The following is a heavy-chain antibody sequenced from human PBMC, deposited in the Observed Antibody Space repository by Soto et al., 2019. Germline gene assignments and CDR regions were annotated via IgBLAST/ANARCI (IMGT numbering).Heavy chain of an antibody. D-gene: IGHD3-22*01. J-gene: IGHJ3*01. Sequence: GGSLRLSCAASGFTGSSNYMSWVRQAPGKGLEWVSVIYSGGSTYYADSVKGRFTISRDNAKNSLYLQMNSLRAEDTAVYFCARDQLYYNDFSGRPLNAFYVWGQRTMVTVSS. V-gene: IGHV3-53*01. CDR2: IYSGGST. CDR3: ARDQLYYNDFSGRPLNAFYV. CDR1: GFTGSSNY.